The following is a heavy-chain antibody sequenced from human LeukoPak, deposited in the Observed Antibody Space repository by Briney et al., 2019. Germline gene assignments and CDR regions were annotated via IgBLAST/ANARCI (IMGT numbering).Heavy chain of an antibody. V-gene: IGHV3-53*04. D-gene: IGHD6-19*01. CDR2: IYSGGST. CDR3: AASGWSKPYYFDY. CDR1: GFTVSSNY. Sequence: PGGSLRLSCAASGFTVSSNYMSWVRQAPGKGLEWVSVIYSGGSTYYADSVRGRFTISRHNSKNTLYLQMNSLRAEDTAVYYCAASGWSKPYYFDYWGQGTLVTVST. J-gene: IGHJ4*02.